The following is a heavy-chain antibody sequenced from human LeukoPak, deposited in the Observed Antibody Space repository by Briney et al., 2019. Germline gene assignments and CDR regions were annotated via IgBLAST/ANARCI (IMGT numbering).Heavy chain of an antibody. Sequence: ASVKVSCTASGYTFTSYGISWVRQAPGQGLEWMGWISAYNGNTNYAQKLQGRVTMTTDTSTSTAYMELRSLRSDDTAVYYCAREGYYDSSGAFDIWGQGTMVTVSS. V-gene: IGHV1-18*01. CDR3: AREGYYDSSGAFDI. D-gene: IGHD3-22*01. CDR2: ISAYNGNT. CDR1: GYTFTSYG. J-gene: IGHJ3*02.